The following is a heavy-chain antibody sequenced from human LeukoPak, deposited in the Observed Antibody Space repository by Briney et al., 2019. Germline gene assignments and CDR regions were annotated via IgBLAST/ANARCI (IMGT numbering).Heavy chain of an antibody. D-gene: IGHD5-18*01. Sequence: PGGSLRLSCAASGFTFSSYWMSWVRQAPGKGLEWVANIKQDGSEKYYVDSVKGRFTISRDNAKNSLHLQMNSLRAEDTAVYYCARASEYSYGYPNFDYWGQGTLVPVSS. V-gene: IGHV3-7*01. CDR3: ARASEYSYGYPNFDY. J-gene: IGHJ4*02. CDR1: GFTFSSYW. CDR2: IKQDGSEK.